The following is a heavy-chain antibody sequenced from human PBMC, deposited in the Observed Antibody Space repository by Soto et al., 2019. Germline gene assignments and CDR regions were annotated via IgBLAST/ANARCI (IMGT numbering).Heavy chain of an antibody. J-gene: IGHJ5*02. CDR3: AKVEENIVVVPAAMTFDP. CDR1: GFTFSSYA. V-gene: IGHV3-23*01. Sequence: GGSLRLSCAAPGFTFSSYAMSWVRQAPGKGLEWVSAISGSGGSTYYADSVKGRFTISRDNSKNTLYLQMNSLRAEDTAVYYCAKVEENIVVVPAAMTFDPWGQGTLVTVSS. CDR2: ISGSGGST. D-gene: IGHD2-2*01.